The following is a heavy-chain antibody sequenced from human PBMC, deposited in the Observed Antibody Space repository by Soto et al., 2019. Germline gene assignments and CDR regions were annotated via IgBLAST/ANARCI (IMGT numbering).Heavy chain of an antibody. Sequence: PGGSLRLSCAACGFTFSSYGMHWVRQAPGKGLEWVAVIWYDGSNKYYAASVKGRFTISRDNSKNTLYLQMNSLRAEDTAVYYCARLGSEHPWGELAWFGEYTDAFDIWGQGTMVTV. J-gene: IGHJ3*02. V-gene: IGHV3-33*01. D-gene: IGHD3-10*01. CDR2: IWYDGSNK. CDR3: ARLGSEHPWGELAWFGEYTDAFDI. CDR1: GFTFSSYG.